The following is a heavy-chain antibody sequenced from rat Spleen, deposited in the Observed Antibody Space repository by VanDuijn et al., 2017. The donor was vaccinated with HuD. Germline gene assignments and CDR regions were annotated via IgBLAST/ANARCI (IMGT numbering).Heavy chain of an antibody. CDR3: ARHRNYGGIPFDY. J-gene: IGHJ3*01. Sequence: EVQLVESGGGLVQPGRSLKLSCAASGFTFSDYNMAWVRQAPKKGLEWVATISYDGRSSYYRDSVKGRFTISRENAKNTQYLQMDSLRSEDTATYYCARHRNYGGIPFDYWGQGTLVTVSS. CDR1: GFTFSDYN. D-gene: IGHD1-11*01. V-gene: IGHV5S10*01. CDR2: ISYDGRSS.